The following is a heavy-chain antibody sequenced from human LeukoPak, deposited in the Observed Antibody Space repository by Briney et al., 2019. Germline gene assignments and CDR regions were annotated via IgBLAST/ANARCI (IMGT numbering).Heavy chain of an antibody. D-gene: IGHD3-3*01. V-gene: IGHV1-2*02. J-gene: IGHJ6*03. Sequence: ASVKVSCKASGYTFIGYYMHWVRQAPGQGLEWMGWINPNSGGTKYVQKFQGRVTITRDTSINTAYMELSSLRSDDTAVYYCATGIPRGATRLRFLEWLSEAPFMDVWGKGTTVTVSS. CDR1: GYTFIGYY. CDR2: INPNSGGT. CDR3: ATGIPRGATRLRFLEWLSEAPFMDV.